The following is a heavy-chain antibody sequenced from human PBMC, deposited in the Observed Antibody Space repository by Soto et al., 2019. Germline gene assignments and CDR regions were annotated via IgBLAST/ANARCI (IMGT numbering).Heavy chain of an antibody. D-gene: IGHD1-20*01. V-gene: IGHV1-69*13. CDR2: IIPIFGTA. Sequence: ASVKVSCKASGGTFSSYAISWVRQAPGQGLEWMGGIIPIFGTANYAQKFQGRVTITADESTSTAYMELSSLRSEDTAVYYCASPQPTNWNDAFDIWGQGTMVTVSS. CDR1: GGTFSSYA. CDR3: ASPQPTNWNDAFDI. J-gene: IGHJ3*02.